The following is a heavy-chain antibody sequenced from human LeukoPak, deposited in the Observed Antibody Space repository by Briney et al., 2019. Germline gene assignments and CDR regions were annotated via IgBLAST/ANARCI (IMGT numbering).Heavy chain of an antibody. CDR3: ARQAGPGVFDY. CDR2: ISAYKGNT. V-gene: IGHV1-18*01. D-gene: IGHD3-10*01. Sequence: GASVEVSCKTSGYTFTSYGISWVRQAPGQGLEWMGWISAYKGNTNYAQKLQGRVTMTTDTSTSTAYMELRSLRSDDTAVYYCARQAGPGVFDYWGQGTLVTVSS. J-gene: IGHJ4*02. CDR1: GYTFTSYG.